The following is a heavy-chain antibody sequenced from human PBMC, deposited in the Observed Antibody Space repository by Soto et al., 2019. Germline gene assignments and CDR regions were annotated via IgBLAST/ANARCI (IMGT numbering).Heavy chain of an antibody. V-gene: IGHV4-59*01. CDR1: GGSISSYY. CDR3: AREGDAWLRFLYY. CDR2: IYNTGRT. Sequence: QVQLQESGPGLVKPSETLSLTCTVSGGSISSYYWSWIRQPPGKGLEWIGYIYNTGRTRYNPSLKRRVTISVDTSKYPFSLRLSSVTAADTAVYYCAREGDAWLRFLYYWGQGTPVTVSA. D-gene: IGHD5-12*01. J-gene: IGHJ4*02.